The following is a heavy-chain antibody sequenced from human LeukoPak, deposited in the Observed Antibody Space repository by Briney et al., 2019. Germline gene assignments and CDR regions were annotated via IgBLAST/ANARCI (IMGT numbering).Heavy chain of an antibody. CDR1: GFTFSRYW. CDR3: AKEGQQLVGDAFDI. CDR2: IKQDGSEK. Sequence: PGGSLRLSCAASGFTFSRYWMSWVRQAPRKGLEWVANIKQDGSEKYYVDSVKGRFTISRDNAKNSLYLQMNSLRAEDTAVYYCAKEGQQLVGDAFDIWGQGTMVTVSS. D-gene: IGHD6-13*01. V-gene: IGHV3-7*03. J-gene: IGHJ3*02.